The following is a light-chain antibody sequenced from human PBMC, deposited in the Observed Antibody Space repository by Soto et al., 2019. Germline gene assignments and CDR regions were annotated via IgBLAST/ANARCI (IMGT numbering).Light chain of an antibody. CDR1: QGISNY. CDR3: QAYNIASWA. CDR2: AAS. J-gene: IGKJ1*01. V-gene: IGKV1-27*01. Sequence: DVQMTRRASFLFASVGDRVNITCRASQGISNYLAWYQQKPGKVPKLLISAASTLLSGVPSRFSGSGSGTDFTLTISILQPEDVATYFCQAYNIASWAFGQGTKVDIK.